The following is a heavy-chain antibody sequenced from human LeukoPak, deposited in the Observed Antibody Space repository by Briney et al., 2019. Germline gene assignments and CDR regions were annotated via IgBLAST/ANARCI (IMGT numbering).Heavy chain of an antibody. V-gene: IGHV5-51*01. Sequence: GESLKISCKGSGYSFTTYWIGWVRQMPGKGLEWMGIIYPGDSDTRYSPSFQGQVNISADKSISTAYLQWSSLKASDTAIYYCARATYNWNYDYVGVRFDPWGQGTLVTVSS. J-gene: IGHJ5*02. CDR2: IYPGDSDT. D-gene: IGHD1-7*01. CDR3: ARATYNWNYDYVGVRFDP. CDR1: GYSFTTYW.